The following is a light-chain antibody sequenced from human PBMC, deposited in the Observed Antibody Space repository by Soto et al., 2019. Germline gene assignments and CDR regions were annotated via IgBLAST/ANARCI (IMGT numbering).Light chain of an antibody. CDR2: DVS. Sequence: QSALTQPASVSGSPGQSITISCTGTSSDVGGYNYVSWYQQHPGKAPKLMIYDVSNLPLGVSNRFSGSKPGNTAPLTISGLQAEDEADYYCSSYTSSSNVVFGGGTKLTVL. J-gene: IGLJ2*01. CDR3: SSYTSSSNVV. V-gene: IGLV2-14*01. CDR1: SSDVGGYNY.